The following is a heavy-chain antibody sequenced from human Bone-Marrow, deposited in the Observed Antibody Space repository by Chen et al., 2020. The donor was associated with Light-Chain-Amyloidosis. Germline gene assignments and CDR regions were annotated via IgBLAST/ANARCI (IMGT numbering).Heavy chain of an antibody. V-gene: IGHV4-38-2*02. CDR3: ARDGGSRGASWY. CDR2: IHHTGSI. Sequence: QVQLQESGPGLVKPSETLSLICTVSGYSISSGYYWGWIRQPPGKGLEWIGSIHHTGSIYYNTTLESRLTNSVDTSNNHLFLTLTAVTAADTAFYYCARDGGSRGASWYWGQGALVTVAS. CDR1: GYSISSGYY. J-gene: IGHJ4*02. D-gene: IGHD2-2*01.